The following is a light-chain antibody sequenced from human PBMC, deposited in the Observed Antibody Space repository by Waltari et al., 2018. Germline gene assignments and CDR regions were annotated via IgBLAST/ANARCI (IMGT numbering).Light chain of an antibody. Sequence: DRQLTPSPSSLSASVGYIVTITCRSSQGIGNSLAWYQQKPGKAPNLLLYATSRMQSGVPSRFSGSGSGTDYTLTISSLQPEDCATYYCQQYSSTPWTFGQGAKVEIK. CDR2: ATS. V-gene: IGKV1-NL1*01. CDR1: QGIGNS. J-gene: IGKJ1*01. CDR3: QQYSSTPWT.